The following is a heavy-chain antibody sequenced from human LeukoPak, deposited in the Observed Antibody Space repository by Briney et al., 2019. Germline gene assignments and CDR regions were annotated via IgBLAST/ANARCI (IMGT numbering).Heavy chain of an antibody. CDR3: ASKLAAAGPDLGY. D-gene: IGHD6-13*01. Sequence: ASVKVSCKASGYTFTSYDINWVRQATGQGLEWMGWMNPNSGNTGYAQKFQGRVTMTRNTSISTAYMELSSLRSEDTAVYYCASKLAAAGPDLGYWGQGTLVTVSS. V-gene: IGHV1-8*01. CDR2: MNPNSGNT. CDR1: GYTFTSYD. J-gene: IGHJ4*02.